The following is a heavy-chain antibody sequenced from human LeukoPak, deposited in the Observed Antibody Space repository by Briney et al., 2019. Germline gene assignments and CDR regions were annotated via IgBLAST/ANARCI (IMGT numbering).Heavy chain of an antibody. J-gene: IGHJ3*02. V-gene: IGHV4-34*01. CDR3: ARGGGFDAFDI. CDR1: GGSFSGYY. CDR2: INHSGST. Sequence: PSETLSLTCAVYGGSFSGYYWSWIRQPPGKGLEWIGEINHSGSTNYNPSLKSRVTISVDTSKNQFSLKLSSVTAADTAVYYCARGGGFDAFDIWGQGTTVTVSS. D-gene: IGHD6-25*01.